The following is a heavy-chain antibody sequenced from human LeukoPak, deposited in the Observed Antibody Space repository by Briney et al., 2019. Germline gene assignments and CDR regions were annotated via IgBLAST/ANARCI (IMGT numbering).Heavy chain of an antibody. CDR1: GFTFSNYW. CDR2: ISGSGGST. CDR3: XXXAXXSSGYYDHPKGYYFDY. J-gene: IGHJ4*02. D-gene: IGHD3-22*01. V-gene: IGHV3-23*01. Sequence: PGGSLRLSCAASGFTFSNYWMSWVRQTPGKGLEWVSAISGSGGSTYYADSVKGRFTISRDNSKNTLYLQMNSLRAEDTAVYYXXXXAXXSSGYYDHPKGYYFDYWGQGTLVTVSS.